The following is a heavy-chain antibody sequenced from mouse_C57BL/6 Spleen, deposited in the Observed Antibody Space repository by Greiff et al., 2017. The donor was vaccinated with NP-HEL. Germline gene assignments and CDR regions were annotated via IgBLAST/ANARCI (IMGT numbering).Heavy chain of an antibody. D-gene: IGHD2-5*01. V-gene: IGHV1-55*01. CDR2: IYPGSGST. J-gene: IGHJ3*01. CDR3: ARERAYYSNYEAY. Sequence: QVQLQQPGAELVKPGASVKMSCKASGYTFTSYWITWVKPRPGQGLEWIGDIYPGSGSTNYNEKFKSKATLTVDTSSSTAYMQLSSLTSEDSAVYYCARERAYYSNYEAYWGQGTLVTVSA. CDR1: GYTFTSYW.